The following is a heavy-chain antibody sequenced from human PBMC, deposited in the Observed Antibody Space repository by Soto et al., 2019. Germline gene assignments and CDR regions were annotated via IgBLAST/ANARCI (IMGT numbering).Heavy chain of an antibody. CDR1: GGSISSGGSS. D-gene: IGHD6-19*01. CDR3: ARSGDSSATIALGS. J-gene: IGHJ5*02. V-gene: IGHV4-30-2*01. Sequence: SETLSLTCAVSGGSISSGGSSWSWIWQPPGKGLEWIGYIYHSGSTYYNPSLKSRVTISVDRSKNQFSLKLSSVTAADTAVYYCARSGDSSATIALGSWGQGAVVPVSS. CDR2: IYHSGST.